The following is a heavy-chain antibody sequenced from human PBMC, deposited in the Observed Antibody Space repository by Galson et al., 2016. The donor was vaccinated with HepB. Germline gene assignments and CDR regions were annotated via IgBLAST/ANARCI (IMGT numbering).Heavy chain of an antibody. D-gene: IGHD1-26*01. V-gene: IGHV3-23*01. CDR3: AKASGVGGTPPRFDY. CDR2: ISGSGETT. Sequence: SLRLSCAAAGFTFSRYDMTWVRQTPGKGLEWVSTISGSGETTHYADSVKGRFTISRDNIENKLYLQMNSLRAEDTALYYCAKASGVGGTPPRFDYWGQGTLVTVSS. J-gene: IGHJ4*02. CDR1: GFTFSRYD.